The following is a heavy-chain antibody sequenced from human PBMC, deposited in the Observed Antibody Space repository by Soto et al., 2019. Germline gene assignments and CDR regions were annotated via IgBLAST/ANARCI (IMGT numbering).Heavy chain of an antibody. D-gene: IGHD1-26*01. J-gene: IGHJ6*02. Sequence: QVQLVQSGAEVKKPGSSVKVSCKASGGTFSSYAISWVRQAPGQGLEWMGGIIPILGTANYAQKCQGRVTITADESTSTDYMELSSLRSEDTSLDYCSGDRVGSNPYGMDVWGQGTTVTVSS. V-gene: IGHV1-69*11. CDR2: IIPILGTA. CDR1: GGTFSSYA. CDR3: SGDRVGSNPYGMDV.